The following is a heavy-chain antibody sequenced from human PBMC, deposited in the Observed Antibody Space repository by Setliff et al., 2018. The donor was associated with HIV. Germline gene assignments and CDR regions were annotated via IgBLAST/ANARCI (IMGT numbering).Heavy chain of an antibody. CDR1: GFAFSTFD. J-gene: IGHJ4*02. CDR3: ARVRLYNTALDY. V-gene: IGHV3-23*01. Sequence: GGSLRLSCAASGFAFSTFDMNWVRQAPGKGLEWVSAVGVGGGATYYADSVKGRFTLSRDTSKNTLFLQMNSLRPEDTAVYYCARVRLYNTALDYWGQGTLVTVSS. CDR2: VGVGGGAT. D-gene: IGHD3-3*01.